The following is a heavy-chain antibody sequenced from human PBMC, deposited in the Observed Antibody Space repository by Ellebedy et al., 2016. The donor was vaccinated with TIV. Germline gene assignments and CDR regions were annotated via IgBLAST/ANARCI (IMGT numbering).Heavy chain of an antibody. D-gene: IGHD3-22*01. CDR1: GFTVSSNY. CDR3: ARDLNSSGYFDAFDM. Sequence: PGGSLRLSCAASGFTVSSNYMSWVRQAPGKGLEWVSVIYSDGSTHYTDSVTGRFTISRDHSKNALYLQMNSLKAEDTAMYYCARDLNSSGYFDAFDMWGQGTMVTVSS. J-gene: IGHJ3*02. CDR2: IYSDGST. V-gene: IGHV3-66*01.